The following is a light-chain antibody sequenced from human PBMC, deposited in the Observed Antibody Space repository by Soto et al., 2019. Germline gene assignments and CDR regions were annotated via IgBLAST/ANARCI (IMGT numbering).Light chain of an antibody. J-gene: IGLJ1*01. CDR3: SSYTNINTRACV. V-gene: IGLV2-14*01. CDR2: EVT. Sequence: QSALTQPASVSGSPGQSFTISCTGTSGDIGSYNRVSWYQQHPGKAPKLIIYEVTDRPSGVSNRFSGSKSGNTASLTISGLQAEDEAEYYCSSYTNINTRACVFGTGTKVTV. CDR1: SGDIGSYNR.